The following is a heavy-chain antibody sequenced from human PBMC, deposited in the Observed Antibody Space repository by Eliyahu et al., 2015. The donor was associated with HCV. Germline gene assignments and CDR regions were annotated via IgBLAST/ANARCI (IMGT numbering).Heavy chain of an antibody. J-gene: IGHJ4*02. Sequence: GLVKPSETLSLTCTVSGGSISSSSYYWGWIRQPPGKGLEWIGSISYSGNTYYNPSLKSRVTISADTSKNQFSLKLNSVTAADTAVYYCARISAPPDYWGQGTLVTVSS. D-gene: IGHD6-13*01. CDR2: ISYSGNT. CDR1: GGSISSSSYY. CDR3: ARISAPPDY. V-gene: IGHV4-39*01.